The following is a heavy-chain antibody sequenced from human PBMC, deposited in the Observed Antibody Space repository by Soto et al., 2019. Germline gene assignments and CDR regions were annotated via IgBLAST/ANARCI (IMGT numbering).Heavy chain of an antibody. D-gene: IGHD2-15*01. CDR2: IYPGDSDT. V-gene: IGHV5-51*01. CDR3: ARQSTGVAAAYYYYGMDV. Sequence: GESLKISCKASGYSFITYWIAWVRQMPGKGLEWMGIIYPGDSDTRYSPSLQGQVTISADKSIRTAYLQWSSLKASDTAMYYCARQSTGVAAAYYYYGMDVWGQGTTVTVSS. CDR1: GYSFITYW. J-gene: IGHJ6*02.